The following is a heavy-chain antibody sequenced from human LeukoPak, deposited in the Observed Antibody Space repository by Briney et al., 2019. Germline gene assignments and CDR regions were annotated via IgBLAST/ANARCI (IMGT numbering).Heavy chain of an antibody. CDR2: INPSGGST. CDR1: GYTFTSYY. J-gene: IGHJ3*02. V-gene: IGHV1-46*01. CDR3: ARVQYDFWSGYSWGPVDI. Sequence: ASAKVSCKASGYTFTSYYMHWVRQAPGQGLEWMGIINPSGGSTSYAQKFQGRVTMTRDTSTSTAYMELSSLRSEDTAVYYCARVQYDFWSGYSWGPVDIWGQGTMVTVSS. D-gene: IGHD3-3*01.